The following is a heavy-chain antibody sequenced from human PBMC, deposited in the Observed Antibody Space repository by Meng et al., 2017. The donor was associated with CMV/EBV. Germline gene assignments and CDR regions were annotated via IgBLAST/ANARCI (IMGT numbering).Heavy chain of an antibody. J-gene: IGHJ6*02. Sequence: GESLKISCAASGFTFSSYAMSWVRQAPGKGLEWVSAISGSGGSTYYADSVKGRFTISRDNAKNSLYLQMNSLRAEDTAVYYCARDLLPGYYYGMDVWGQGTTVTVSS. CDR3: ARDLLPGYYYGMDV. D-gene: IGHD3-10*01. CDR2: ISGSGGST. CDR1: GFTFSSYA. V-gene: IGHV3-23*01.